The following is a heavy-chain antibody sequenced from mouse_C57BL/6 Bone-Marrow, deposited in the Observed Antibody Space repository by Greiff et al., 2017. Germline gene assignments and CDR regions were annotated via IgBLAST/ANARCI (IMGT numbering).Heavy chain of an antibody. CDR2: INPNNGGT. V-gene: IGHV1-18*01. CDR3: ARRGWVRPLYYAMDY. Sequence: EVQLQQSGPELVKPGASVKIPCKASGYTFTDYNMDWVKQRHGTSLEWIGDINPNNGGTIYTPKFKGQATFTVDKSSSTAYLELRSLTSEDTAVDYGARRGWVRPLYYAMDYWGQGTSVTVSS. D-gene: IGHD2-2*01. J-gene: IGHJ4*01. CDR1: GYTFTDYN.